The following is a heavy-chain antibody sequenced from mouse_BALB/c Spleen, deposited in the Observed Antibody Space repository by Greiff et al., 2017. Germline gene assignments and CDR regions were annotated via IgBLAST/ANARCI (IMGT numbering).Heavy chain of an antibody. D-gene: IGHD1-2*01. J-gene: IGHJ3*01. CDR3: ARNYYGYAWFAY. V-gene: IGHV5-9-4*01. CDR2: ISSGGSYT. Sequence: EVQRVESGGGLVKPGGSLKLSCAASGFTFSSYAMSWVRQSPEKRLEWVAEISSGGSYTYYPDTVTGRFTISRDNAKNTLYLEMSSLRSEDTAMYYCARNYYGYAWFAYWGQGTLVTVSA. CDR1: GFTFSSYA.